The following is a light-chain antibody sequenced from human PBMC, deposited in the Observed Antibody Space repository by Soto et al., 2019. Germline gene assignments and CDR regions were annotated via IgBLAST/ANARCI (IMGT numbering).Light chain of an antibody. Sequence: QSALTQPASVSGSPGQSITISCTGTSSDVGGSDFVSWYQQHPGKAPKFIIYEVHNRPSGVSNRFSGSKSGNTASLTISGLQAEDEADYYCSSYAISNTILFGGGTKVTVL. CDR2: EVH. V-gene: IGLV2-14*01. CDR1: SSDVGGSDF. J-gene: IGLJ2*01. CDR3: SSYAISNTIL.